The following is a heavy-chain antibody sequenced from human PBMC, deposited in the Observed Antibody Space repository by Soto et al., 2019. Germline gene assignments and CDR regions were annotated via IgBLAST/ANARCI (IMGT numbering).Heavy chain of an antibody. J-gene: IGHJ6*02. CDR1: GGTFSSYA. Sequence: QVQLVQSGAEVKKPGSSVKVSCKASGGTFSSYAISWVRQAPGQGLEWMGGIIPIFGTANYAQKFQGRVTITADESTSTAYMERSSLSSEETAVYDCAGGAGRNYYYGMDVWGQGTTVTVSS. CDR2: IIPIFGTA. V-gene: IGHV1-69*12. D-gene: IGHD2-15*01. CDR3: AGGAGRNYYYGMDV.